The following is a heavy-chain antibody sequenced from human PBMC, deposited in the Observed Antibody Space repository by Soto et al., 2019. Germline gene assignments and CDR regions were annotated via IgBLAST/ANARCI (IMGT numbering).Heavy chain of an antibody. J-gene: IGHJ4*02. Sequence: GASVKVSCKASGYSFTRYTVHWVRQAPGQGLEWMAMINPSGGTTYYVQSFEGRVTLTSDTSTSTVFMELSSLRSEDTAVYYCARMKGYGSEYFFDYWGKGTLVTVSS. CDR1: GYSFTRYT. CDR2: INPSGGTT. D-gene: IGHD2-15*01. V-gene: IGHV1-46*01. CDR3: ARMKGYGSEYFFDY.